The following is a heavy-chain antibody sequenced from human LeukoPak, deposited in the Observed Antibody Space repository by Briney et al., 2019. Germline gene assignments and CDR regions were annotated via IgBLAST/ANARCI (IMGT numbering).Heavy chain of an antibody. CDR3: ARSESIRKYNWNYYWFDP. Sequence: VASVKVSCKASGYTFTSYDINWVRQATGQGLEWMGWMNPNSGNTGYAQKFQGRVTMTRNTSISTAYMELSSLRSEDTAVYYCARSESIRKYNWNYYWFDPWGQGTLVTVSS. D-gene: IGHD1-7*01. CDR1: GYTFTSYD. J-gene: IGHJ5*02. V-gene: IGHV1-8*01. CDR2: MNPNSGNT.